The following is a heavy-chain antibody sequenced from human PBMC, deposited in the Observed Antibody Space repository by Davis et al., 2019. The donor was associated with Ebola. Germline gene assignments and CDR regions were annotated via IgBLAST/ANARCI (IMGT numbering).Heavy chain of an antibody. CDR1: GGSISSSSYY. V-gene: IGHV4-39*01. D-gene: IGHD6-13*01. CDR2: IYYSGST. J-gene: IGHJ4*02. Sequence: MPSETLSLTCAVSGGSISSSSYYWGWIRQPPGKGLEWIGSIYYSGSTYYNPSLKSRVTISVDTSKNQFSLKLSSVTAADTAVYYCARYGSSWYNFDYWGQGTLVTVSS. CDR3: ARYGSSWYNFDY.